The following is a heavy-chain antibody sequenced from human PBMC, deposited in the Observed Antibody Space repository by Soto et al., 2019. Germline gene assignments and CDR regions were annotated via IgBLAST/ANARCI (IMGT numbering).Heavy chain of an antibody. Sequence: QVQLVESGGGVVQPGRSLRLSCAASGFTFRTYGMNWVRQAPGKGLEWLAVISNTGINKYYADSVKGRFTISRDNSRNTLFLQMNSLRGEDTAIYYCAKVIRADSTSSNFYYYSGLDVWGQGTTVTVSS. CDR2: ISNTGINK. CDR1: GFTFRTYG. CDR3: AKVIRADSTSSNFYYYSGLDV. V-gene: IGHV3-30*18. J-gene: IGHJ6*02. D-gene: IGHD6-6*01.